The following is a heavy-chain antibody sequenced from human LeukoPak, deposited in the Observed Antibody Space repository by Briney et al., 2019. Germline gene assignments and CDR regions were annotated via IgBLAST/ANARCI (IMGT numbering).Heavy chain of an antibody. V-gene: IGHV4-34*01. D-gene: IGHD6-19*01. CDR3: ARGLEVAWVY. CDR2: INHSGST. Sequence: SETLSLTCAVYGGSFSGYYWSWICQPPPKGLEWIGEINHSGSTNYNPSLKSRVTISVDTSKNQFSLKLSSVTAGDAAVYYCARGLEVAWVYWGQGTLVTVS. J-gene: IGHJ4*02. CDR1: GGSFSGYY.